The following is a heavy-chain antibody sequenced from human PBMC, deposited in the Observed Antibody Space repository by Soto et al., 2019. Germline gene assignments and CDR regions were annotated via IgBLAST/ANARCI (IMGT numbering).Heavy chain of an antibody. J-gene: IGHJ6*02. CDR3: AREYGMDV. V-gene: IGHV1-18*01. CDR1: GYSFHTYA. Sequence: QVRLVQSGAEVKKPGASVNVSCKASGYSFHTYAISWVRQAPGQGLEWVGWISGYNGNTNYAQKFQGRVTLTRDTSTKTAFMELRSLTGDDTAVYYCAREYGMDVWGQGTTVTVSS. CDR2: ISGYNGNT.